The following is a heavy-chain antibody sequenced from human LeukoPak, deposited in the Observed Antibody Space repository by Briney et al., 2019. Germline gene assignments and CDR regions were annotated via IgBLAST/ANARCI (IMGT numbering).Heavy chain of an antibody. CDR3: ATIGDRRTGELYRIDY. V-gene: IGHV3-21*01. CDR2: ISRLSSYI. D-gene: IGHD7-27*01. CDR1: GFMFSNYS. J-gene: IGHJ4*02. Sequence: GGSLRLSCAASGFMFSNYSMNWVRQAPGKGLEWVSSISRLSSYINYADSVKGRFTISRDNAKNTLYLQMNSLRPEDAAIYYCATIGDRRTGELYRIDYWGQGTLVTVSS.